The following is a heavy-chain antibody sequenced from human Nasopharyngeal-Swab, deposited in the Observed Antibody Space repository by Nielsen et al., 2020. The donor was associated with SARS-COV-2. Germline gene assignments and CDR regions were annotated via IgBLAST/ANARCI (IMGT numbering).Heavy chain of an antibody. Sequence: LTCAASGFTFSDYSMNWVRQAPGKGLEWVSSISGSSTYIFYADSLKGRFTISKDNAKNSLYMQMNSLRAEDTALYYCARATLLGGDYYGLDVWGQGTTVTVSS. D-gene: IGHD4-17*01. CDR1: GFTFSDYS. V-gene: IGHV3-21*01. J-gene: IGHJ6*02. CDR2: ISGSSTYI. CDR3: ARATLLGGDYYGLDV.